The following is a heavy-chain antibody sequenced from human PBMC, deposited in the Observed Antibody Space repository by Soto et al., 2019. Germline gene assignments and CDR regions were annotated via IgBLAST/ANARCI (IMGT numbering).Heavy chain of an antibody. Sequence: EVQLVESGGGLVNLGGPLGLSWPASGFTSSSISMNWVGRAPGKGLEWVSSISSSSSYIYYADSVKGRFTISRDNAKNSLYLQMNSLRAEDTAVYYCARDQPGYSYGYGLGYWGQGTLVTVSS. D-gene: IGHD5-18*01. CDR2: ISSSSSYI. CDR3: ARDQPGYSYGYGLGY. CDR1: GFTSSSIS. J-gene: IGHJ4*02. V-gene: IGHV3-21*01.